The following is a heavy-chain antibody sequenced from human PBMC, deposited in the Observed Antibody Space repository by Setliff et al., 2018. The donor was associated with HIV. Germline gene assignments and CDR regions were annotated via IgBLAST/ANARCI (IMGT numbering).Heavy chain of an antibody. J-gene: IGHJ6*03. CDR2: IIPILGLA. V-gene: IGHV1-69*10. CDR1: GGTFNSYA. D-gene: IGHD2-2*01. CDR3: ARGPKDCTSTSCRYYYYYYYMDV. Sequence: SVKVSCKASGGTFNSYAISWVRQAPGRGLEWMGGIIPILGLANYAQKFQGRVTIIADKSTSTVCMEVSRLRSEDTAMYYCARGPKDCTSTSCRYYYYYYYMDVWGKGTPVTVSS.